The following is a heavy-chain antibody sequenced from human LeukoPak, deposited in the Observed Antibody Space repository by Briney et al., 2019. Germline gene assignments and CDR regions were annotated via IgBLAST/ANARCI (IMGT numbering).Heavy chain of an antibody. CDR1: GFTFSSYW. CDR2: INTDGSST. D-gene: IGHD3-22*01. CDR3: ARDGLKYYYDSSGSFD. V-gene: IGHV3-74*01. J-gene: IGHJ4*02. Sequence: GGSLRLSCAASGFTFSSYWMHWVRQAPGKGLVWVSRINTDGSSTSYADSVKGRFTISRDNAKNTLYLQMNSLRAEDTAVYYCARDGLKYYYDSSGSFDWGQGTLVTVSS.